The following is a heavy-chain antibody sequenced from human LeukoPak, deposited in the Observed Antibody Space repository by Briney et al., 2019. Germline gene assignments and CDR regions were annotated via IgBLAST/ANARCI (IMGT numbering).Heavy chain of an antibody. D-gene: IGHD2-15*01. CDR3: ARDPVVVVAVGYYYYYGMDV. J-gene: IGHJ6*02. V-gene: IGHV4-39*07. CDR2: IYYSGST. Sequence: PSETLSLTCTVSGGSISSSSYYWGWVRQPPGKGLEWIGSIYYSGSTYYNPSLKSRVTISVDTSKNQFSLKLSSVTAADTAVYYCARDPVVVVAVGYYYYYGMDVWGQGTTVTVSS. CDR1: GGSISSSSYY.